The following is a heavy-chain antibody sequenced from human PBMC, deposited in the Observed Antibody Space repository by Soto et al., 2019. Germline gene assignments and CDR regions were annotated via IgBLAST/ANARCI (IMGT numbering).Heavy chain of an antibody. CDR1: GFTFSPYA. CDR2: ISGSGGNT. V-gene: IGHV3-23*01. CDR3: AKGLRRLLRTQYYYGLDV. J-gene: IGHJ6*02. Sequence: GGSLRLSCAASGFTFSPYAMTWVRQAPGKGLGWVSSISGSGGNTNYADSVKGRFTVSRDNSKRTLSLQMNSLTEEDTAIYYCAKGLRRLLRTQYYYGLDVWGRGTTVTVSS. D-gene: IGHD3-16*01.